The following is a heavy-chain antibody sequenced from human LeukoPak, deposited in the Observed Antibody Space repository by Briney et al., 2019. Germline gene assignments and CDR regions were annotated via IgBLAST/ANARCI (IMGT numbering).Heavy chain of an antibody. Sequence: ASVKVSCKASGYTFTGYYMHWVRQAPGQGLEWMGWINPNSGGTNYAQKFRCRVTMTRDTSISTAYMELSRLRSDDTAVYYCARDSTRAVAGPRALWYWGQGTLVTVSS. V-gene: IGHV1-2*02. J-gene: IGHJ4*02. CDR2: INPNSGGT. CDR1: GYTFTGYY. D-gene: IGHD6-19*01. CDR3: ARDSTRAVAGPRALWY.